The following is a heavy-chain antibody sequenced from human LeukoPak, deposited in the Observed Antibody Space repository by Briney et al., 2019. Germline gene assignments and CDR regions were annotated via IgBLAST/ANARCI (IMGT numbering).Heavy chain of an antibody. J-gene: IGHJ4*02. CDR1: GFTFNTYT. CDR2: ISGSSGII. V-gene: IGHV3-48*04. CDR3: ARDLAYSRLDY. Sequence: GGSLRLSCAASGFTFNTYTMNWVRQAPGKGLEWVSYISGSSGIIDYADSVRGRFTISRDNAENSLYLQMNSLRVEDTAFYYCARDLAYSRLDYWGQGMLVTVSS. D-gene: IGHD5-18*01.